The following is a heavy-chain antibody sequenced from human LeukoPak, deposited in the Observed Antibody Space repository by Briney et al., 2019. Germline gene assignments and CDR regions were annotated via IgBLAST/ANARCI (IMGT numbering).Heavy chain of an antibody. CDR3: ARGPIVVVPAAIDARNWFDP. D-gene: IGHD2-2*01. J-gene: IGHJ5*02. CDR1: GGSISSYY. Sequence: SETLSLACTVSGGSISSYYWSWIRQPAGKGLEWIGRIYTSGSTNYNPSLKSRVTMSVDTSKNQFSLKLSSVTAADTAVYYCARGPIVVVPAAIDARNWFDPWGQGTLVTVSS. CDR2: IYTSGST. V-gene: IGHV4-4*07.